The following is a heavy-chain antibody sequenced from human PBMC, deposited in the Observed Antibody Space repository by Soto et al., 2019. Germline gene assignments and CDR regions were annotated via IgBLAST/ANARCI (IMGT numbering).Heavy chain of an antibody. D-gene: IGHD2-15*01. V-gene: IGHV3-48*02. J-gene: IGHJ5*01. CDR1: GFSFSTYN. CDR3: ARDRCYDGTCYSASDS. CDR2: ISTTSFTI. Sequence: PGGSLRLSCAASGFSFSTYNMYWVRQAPGKGPEWIAHISTTSFTIYYADSVKGRFTISRDNDRNSLYLEMNSLRDEDTAVYYCARDRCYDGTCYSASDSWGQGTLVTVSS.